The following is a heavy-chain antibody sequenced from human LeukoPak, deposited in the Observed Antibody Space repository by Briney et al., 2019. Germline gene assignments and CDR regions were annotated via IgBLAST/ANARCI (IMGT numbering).Heavy chain of an antibody. V-gene: IGHV3-48*03. CDR3: ARGRGKDNTYYSFDV. CDR1: GFTFSTYE. J-gene: IGHJ3*01. D-gene: IGHD1-26*01. CDR2: VNNGGDTI. Sequence: GGSLRLSCTASGFTFSTYEMNWVRRAPGRGLEWLSYVNNGGDTIYYAESVRGRFTISRDNGKNSLYLQMNSLADEDTALYYCARGRGKDNTYYSFDVWGQGTLVTVSS.